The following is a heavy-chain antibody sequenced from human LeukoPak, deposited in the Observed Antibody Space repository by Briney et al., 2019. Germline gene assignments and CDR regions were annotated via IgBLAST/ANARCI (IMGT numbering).Heavy chain of an antibody. CDR1: GGSISSSSYY. D-gene: IGHD3-10*01. J-gene: IGHJ6*03. Sequence: PSETLSLTCTVSGGSISSSSYYWGWIRQPPGKGLEWIGSIYYSGSTYYNPSLKSRVTISVDTSKNQFSLKLSSVTAADTAVYYCARHGRSTMVRGVMNYMDVWGKGTTVTISS. CDR3: ARHGRSTMVRGVMNYMDV. V-gene: IGHV4-39*01. CDR2: IYYSGST.